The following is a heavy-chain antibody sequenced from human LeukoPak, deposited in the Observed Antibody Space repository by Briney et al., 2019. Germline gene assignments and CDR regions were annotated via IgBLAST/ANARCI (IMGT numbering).Heavy chain of an antibody. J-gene: IGHJ6*02. CDR3: ARDQRYYDSSGYYGSVPYYYYGMDV. CDR2: IIPIFGTA. D-gene: IGHD3-22*01. CDR1: GGTFSSYA. Sequence: SVKVSCKASGGTFSSYAISWVRQAPGQGLEWMGGIIPIFGTANYAQKFQGRVTITADESTSTAYMELSSQRSEDTAVYYCARDQRYYDSSGYYGSVPYYYYGMDVWGQGTTVTVSS. V-gene: IGHV1-69*01.